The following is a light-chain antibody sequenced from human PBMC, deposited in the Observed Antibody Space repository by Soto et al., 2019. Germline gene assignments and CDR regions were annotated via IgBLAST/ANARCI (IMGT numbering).Light chain of an antibody. Sequence: DIQMTQSPSTLSASVGDRVTITCRASQSIRSWLAWYQQRPGKAPKLLIYQASSLEIGVPSRFSGSGSGTEFTLTLSSLQPDDFATYYCQQYNSYPWTFGQGTKVEIK. CDR2: QAS. V-gene: IGKV1-5*03. CDR3: QQYNSYPWT. CDR1: QSIRSW. J-gene: IGKJ1*01.